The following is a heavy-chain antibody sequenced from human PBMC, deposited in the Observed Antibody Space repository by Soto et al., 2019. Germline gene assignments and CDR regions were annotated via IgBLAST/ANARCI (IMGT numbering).Heavy chain of an antibody. J-gene: IGHJ4*02. CDR2: IIPILGIA. Sequence: QVQLVQSGAEVKKPGSSVKVSCKASGGTFSSYTISWVRQAPGQGLEWMGRIIPILGIANYAQKFQGRVTITANKSTSTAYMELSSLRSEDTAVYYCARDGSYDSSGSWEDYWGQGTLVTVSS. V-gene: IGHV1-69*08. D-gene: IGHD3-22*01. CDR3: ARDGSYDSSGSWEDY. CDR1: GGTFSSYT.